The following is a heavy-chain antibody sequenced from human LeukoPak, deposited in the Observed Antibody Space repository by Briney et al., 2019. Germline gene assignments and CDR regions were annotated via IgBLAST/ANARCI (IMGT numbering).Heavy chain of an antibody. CDR3: ARVVPSITIFGVVRTGSWFDP. D-gene: IGHD3-3*01. Sequence: SETLSLTCTVSGGSISSGGYYWSWLRQHPGTGLEWIGYIYYSGSTYYNPSLKSRVTISVDTSKNQFSLKLSSVTAADTAVYYCARVVPSITIFGVVRTGSWFDPWGQGTLVTVSS. CDR2: IYYSGST. J-gene: IGHJ5*02. V-gene: IGHV4-31*03. CDR1: GGSISSGGYY.